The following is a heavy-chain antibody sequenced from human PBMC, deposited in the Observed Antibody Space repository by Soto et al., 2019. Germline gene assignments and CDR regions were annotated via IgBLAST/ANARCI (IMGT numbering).Heavy chain of an antibody. CDR2: IKSKTDGGTT. J-gene: IGHJ4*02. CDR3: TTGLGNFWSGYYPDDFDY. CDR1: GFTFSNAW. V-gene: IGHV3-15*07. Sequence: GGSLRLSCAASGFTFSNAWMNWVRQAPGKGLEWVGRIKSKTDGGTTDYAAPVKGRFTISRDDSKNTLYLQMNSLKTEDTAVYYCTTGLGNFWSGYYPDDFDYWGQGTLVTVSS. D-gene: IGHD3-3*01.